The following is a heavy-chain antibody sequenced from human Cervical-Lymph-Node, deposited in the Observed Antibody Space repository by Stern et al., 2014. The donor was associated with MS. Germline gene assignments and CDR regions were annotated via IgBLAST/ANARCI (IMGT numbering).Heavy chain of an antibody. Sequence: QVQLQESGPGLVKPSQTLSLTCTVSGGSISSGSYYWSWIRQPAGKGLEWIGRIYTSGSTNYNTSLKRQLTISVAPYKNQVSRKLSSVTAADTAVYYCARDSHSGSYRWWFDPWGQGTLVTVSS. D-gene: IGHD1-26*01. CDR1: GGSISSGSYY. CDR2: IYTSGST. V-gene: IGHV4-61*02. CDR3: ARDSHSGSYRWWFDP. J-gene: IGHJ5*02.